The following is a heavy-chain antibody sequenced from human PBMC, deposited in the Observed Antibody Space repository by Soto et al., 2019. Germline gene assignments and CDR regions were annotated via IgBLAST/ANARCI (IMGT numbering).Heavy chain of an antibody. J-gene: IGHJ4*02. D-gene: IGHD6-19*01. V-gene: IGHV3-30*18. CDR2: ISYDGSII. Sequence: PGGSLRLSCAASGFTFSSYGIHWVRQAPGKGLECVVVISYDGSIIFYADSVKGRFTISRDISKNTLYLQMHSLRVEDTAVYYCAKEREQWLLGSFDYWGQGTQVTVSS. CDR3: AKEREQWLLGSFDY. CDR1: GFTFSSYG.